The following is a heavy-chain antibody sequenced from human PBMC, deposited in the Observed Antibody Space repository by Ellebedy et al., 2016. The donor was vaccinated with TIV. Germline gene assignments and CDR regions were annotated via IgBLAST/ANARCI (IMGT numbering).Heavy chain of an antibody. CDR3: ARDGAYGDYFPGYYGMDV. CDR1: GFTFSSYW. J-gene: IGHJ6*02. Sequence: GGSLRLSCAVSGFTFSSYWVSWVRQGPGKGLEWVANTRLDGSQKYYADSVKGRFTISGDNAKNLLYLQMNSLRVEDTAVYYCARDGAYGDYFPGYYGMDVWGQGTTVTVSS. CDR2: TRLDGSQK. V-gene: IGHV3-7*03. D-gene: IGHD4-17*01.